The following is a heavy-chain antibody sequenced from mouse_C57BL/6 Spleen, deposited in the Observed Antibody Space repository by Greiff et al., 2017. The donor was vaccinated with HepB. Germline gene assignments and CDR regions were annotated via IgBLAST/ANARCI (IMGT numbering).Heavy chain of an antibody. V-gene: IGHV1-18*01. CDR1: GYTFTDYN. J-gene: IGHJ1*03. CDR3: ARSSIYDGYYGYFDV. D-gene: IGHD2-3*01. Sequence: VQLQQSGPELVKPGASVKIPCKASGYTFTDYNMDWVKQSHGKSLEWIGDINPNTGGTIYNQKFKGKATLTVDKSSSTAYMELRSLTSEDTAVYYCARSSIYDGYYGYFDVWGTGTTVTVSS. CDR2: INPNTGGT.